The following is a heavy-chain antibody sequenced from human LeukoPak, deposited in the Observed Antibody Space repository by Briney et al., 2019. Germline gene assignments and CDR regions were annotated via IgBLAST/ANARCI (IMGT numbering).Heavy chain of an antibody. Sequence: SETLSLTCTVSGGSMSSYYWSWIRQPPGKGLEWIGYIYYSGTTNYNPSLKSRVTISVDTSKNQFSLKLRSVTAADTAVYYCARGVYIAAAQYGYWGQGTLVTVPS. CDR1: GGSMSSYY. CDR2: IYYSGTT. V-gene: IGHV4-59*01. J-gene: IGHJ4*02. D-gene: IGHD6-13*01. CDR3: ARGVYIAAAQYGY.